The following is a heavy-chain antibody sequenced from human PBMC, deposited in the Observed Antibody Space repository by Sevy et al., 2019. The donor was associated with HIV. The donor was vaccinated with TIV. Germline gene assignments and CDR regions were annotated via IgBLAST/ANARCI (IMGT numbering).Heavy chain of an antibody. J-gene: IGHJ4*02. CDR1: GDSISTSSYY. V-gene: IGHV4-39*01. Sequence: SETLSLTCTVSGDSISTSSYYWGWIRQPPGKGLDWIGSIFYSGNTYYNVSLKSRLTMSVDTSKNQFSLNLSSVTAADTAVYYCVRHFHRALFSGPDYWGQGTLVTVSS. D-gene: IGHD2-15*01. CDR3: VRHFHRALFSGPDY. CDR2: IFYSGNT.